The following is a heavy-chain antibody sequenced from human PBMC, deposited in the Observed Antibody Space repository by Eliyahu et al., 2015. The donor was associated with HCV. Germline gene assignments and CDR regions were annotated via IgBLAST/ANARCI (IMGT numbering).Heavy chain of an antibody. CDR2: IWYDGSNK. J-gene: IGHJ6*02. CDR3: ARDQGRTRMDV. CDR1: GFTFSSYG. Sequence: QVQLVESGGGVVQPGRSLRLSCAASGFTFSSYGMHWVRQAPGKGLEWVAVIWYDGSNKYYADSVKGRFTISRDNSKNTLYLQMNSLRAEDTAVYYCARDQGRTRMDVWGQGTTVTVSS. V-gene: IGHV3-33*01.